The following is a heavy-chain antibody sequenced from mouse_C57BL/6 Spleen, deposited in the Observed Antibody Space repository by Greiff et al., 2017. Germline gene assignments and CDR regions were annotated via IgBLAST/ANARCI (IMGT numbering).Heavy chain of an antibody. D-gene: IGHD1-1*01. V-gene: IGHV14-1*01. CDR1: GFNIKDYY. Sequence: VQLQQSGAELVRPGASVKLSCTASGFNIKDYYMHWVKQRPEQGLEWIGRIDPEDGDTAYAPKFQGKATMTADTSSNTAYLQLSSLTSGDTADYYCTTHYYGSPYAMDYWGQGTSVTVSS. J-gene: IGHJ4*01. CDR2: IDPEDGDT. CDR3: TTHYYGSPYAMDY.